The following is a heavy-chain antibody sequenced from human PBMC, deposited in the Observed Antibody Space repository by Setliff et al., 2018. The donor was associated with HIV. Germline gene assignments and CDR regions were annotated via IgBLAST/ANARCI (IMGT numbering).Heavy chain of an antibody. J-gene: IGHJ4*01. CDR3: ARVMDYTGSWFRPFYLDF. CDR2: INHSGST. D-gene: IGHD3-3*01. CDR1: GGSFSAYH. V-gene: IGHV4-34*01. Sequence: SETLSLTCAVYGGSFSAYHWSWIRQTPGKGLEWWGEINHSGSTAYTLALEIRVSMSIDTSKNQFSLKLTSVTAADTAMYYCARVMDYTGSWFRPFYLDFWGHGTWVTVSS.